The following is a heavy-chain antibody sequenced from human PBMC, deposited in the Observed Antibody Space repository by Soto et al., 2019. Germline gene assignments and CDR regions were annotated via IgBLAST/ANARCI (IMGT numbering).Heavy chain of an antibody. V-gene: IGHV1-69*12. D-gene: IGHD5-12*01. CDR1: GDTFTIFA. CDR2: IIPTIGTT. J-gene: IGHJ4*02. Sequence: QVQLVQSGAEVKKPGSSVKVSCKASGDTFTIFAISWVRQAPGQGLEWMGGIIPTIGTTNYAQRFQGRITITGDESTGTAYMELSSLKSEDTAVYYCARDVGSGYDPGDYWGQGTLVTVSS. CDR3: ARDVGSGYDPGDY.